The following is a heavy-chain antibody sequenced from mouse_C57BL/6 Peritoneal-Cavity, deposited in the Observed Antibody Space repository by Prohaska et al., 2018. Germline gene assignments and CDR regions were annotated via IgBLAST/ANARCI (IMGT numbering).Heavy chain of an antibody. D-gene: IGHD3-1*01. CDR3: ARSGGNFDY. CDR2: INPYNGGT. V-gene: IGHV1-19*01. J-gene: IGHJ2*01. Sequence: HGKSLEWIGVINPYNGGTSYNQKFKGKATLTVDKSSSTAYMELNSLTSEDSAVYYCARSGGNFDYWGQGTTLTVSS.